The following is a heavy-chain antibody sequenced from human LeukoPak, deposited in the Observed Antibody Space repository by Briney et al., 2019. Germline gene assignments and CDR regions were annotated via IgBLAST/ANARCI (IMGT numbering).Heavy chain of an antibody. CDR3: ARELRYFDY. Sequence: GGSLRLSCAASGFTFTNYAMTWVRQAPGKGLEWVSTVSGSGGSTYYADSVKGRFTISRDNSKNTLFLQMNSLRAEDTAVYYCARELRYFDYWGQGTLVTVSS. CDR1: GFTFTNYA. CDR2: VSGSGGST. J-gene: IGHJ4*02. D-gene: IGHD3-9*01. V-gene: IGHV3-23*01.